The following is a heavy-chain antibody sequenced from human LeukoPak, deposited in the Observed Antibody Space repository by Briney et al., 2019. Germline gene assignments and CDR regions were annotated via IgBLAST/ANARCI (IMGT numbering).Heavy chain of an antibody. CDR1: GYTFTSYY. Sequence: GASVKVSCKASGYTFTSYYMHWVRQAPGQGLEWMGIINPSGGSTSYAQKFQGRVTMTRDTSTSTVYMELSSLRSEDTAVYYCARALDLPDTAMVLDYWGQGTLVTVSS. CDR2: INPSGGST. V-gene: IGHV1-46*01. D-gene: IGHD5-18*01. J-gene: IGHJ4*02. CDR3: ARALDLPDTAMVLDY.